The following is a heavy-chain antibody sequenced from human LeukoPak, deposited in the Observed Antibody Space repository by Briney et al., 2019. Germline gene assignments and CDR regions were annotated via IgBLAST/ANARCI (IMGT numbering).Heavy chain of an antibody. J-gene: IGHJ5*02. Sequence: SETLSLTCTVSGGSINSGSYYYHWIRQPAGKGLEWIGRIYTSGSTNYNPSLKSRVTMSVDTSKNQFSLKLNSVTAADTAVYYCARDYDVLTAYPPTQLFDPWGQGTLVTVSS. CDR2: IYTSGST. CDR3: ARDYDVLTAYPPTQLFDP. D-gene: IGHD3-9*01. CDR1: GGSINSGSYY. V-gene: IGHV4-61*02.